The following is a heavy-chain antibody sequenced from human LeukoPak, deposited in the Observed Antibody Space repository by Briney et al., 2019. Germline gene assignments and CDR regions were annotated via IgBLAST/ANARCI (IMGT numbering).Heavy chain of an antibody. J-gene: IGHJ4*02. V-gene: IGHV4-39*01. CDR3: AERIRSDWYFDF. D-gene: IGHD6-19*01. CDR2: IYYSGST. CDR1: GGSISSSSYY. Sequence: SETLSLTCTVSGGSISSSSYYWGWIRQPPGKGLEWIGSIYYSGSTYYNPSLKSRVTISVDTSKNQFSLKLSSVTAADTAVYYCAERIRSDWYFDFWGQGTLVTVSS.